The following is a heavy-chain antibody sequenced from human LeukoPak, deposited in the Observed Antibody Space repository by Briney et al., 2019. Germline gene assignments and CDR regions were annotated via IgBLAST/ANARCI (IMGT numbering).Heavy chain of an antibody. D-gene: IGHD1-26*01. V-gene: IGHV3-21*01. Sequence: GGSLRLSCAASGFTFSSYSMNWVRQAPGKGLEWVSSISSSSSYIYYADSVKGRFTISRDHDKNSLYLQMNSLRAEDTAVYYCARSYSGSSLNWFDPWGQGTLVTVSS. J-gene: IGHJ5*02. CDR1: GFTFSSYS. CDR2: ISSSSSYI. CDR3: ARSYSGSSLNWFDP.